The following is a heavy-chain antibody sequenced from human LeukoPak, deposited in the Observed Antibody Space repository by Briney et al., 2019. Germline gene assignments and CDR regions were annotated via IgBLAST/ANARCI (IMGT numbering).Heavy chain of an antibody. CDR1: GGSISSYY. CDR3: ARLPYFDWFNWFDP. V-gene: IGHV4-4*09. J-gene: IGHJ5*02. Sequence: SETLSLTCTVSGGSISSYYWSWIRQPPGKGLEWNGYIYTSGSTNYNPSLKSRVTISVDTSKNQFSLKLSSVTAADTAVYYCARLPYFDWFNWFDPWGQGTLVTVSS. CDR2: IYTSGST. D-gene: IGHD3-9*01.